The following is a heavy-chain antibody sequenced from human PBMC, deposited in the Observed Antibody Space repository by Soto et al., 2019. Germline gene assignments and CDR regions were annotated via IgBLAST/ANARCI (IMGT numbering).Heavy chain of an antibody. J-gene: IGHJ4*02. V-gene: IGHV4-30-2*01. CDR3: ASIRGGYSGFDYYY. CDR1: GGSISSGGYS. D-gene: IGHD5-12*01. CDR2: IYHSGST. Sequence: QLQLQESGSGLVKPSQTLSLICAVSGGSISSGGYSWSWIRQPPGKGLEWIGYIYHSGSTYYNPALKSRVTISVDRSKNQFSLKLSSVTAADTAVYYCASIRGGYSGFDYYYWGQGTLVTVSS.